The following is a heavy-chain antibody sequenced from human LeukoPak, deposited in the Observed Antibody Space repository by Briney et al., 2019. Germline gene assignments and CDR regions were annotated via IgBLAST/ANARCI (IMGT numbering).Heavy chain of an antibody. CDR1: GFTFSSYW. CDR3: ARDRDWDSDFWSGSIY. CDR2: IKQDGSEK. Sequence: GGSLRLSCAASGFTFSSYWMSWVRQAPGKGLEWVANIKQDGSEKYYVDSVKGRFTISRDNAKNSLSLQMNSLRAEDTAVYYCARDRDWDSDFWSGSIYWGQGTLVTVSS. V-gene: IGHV3-7*01. J-gene: IGHJ4*02. D-gene: IGHD3-3*01.